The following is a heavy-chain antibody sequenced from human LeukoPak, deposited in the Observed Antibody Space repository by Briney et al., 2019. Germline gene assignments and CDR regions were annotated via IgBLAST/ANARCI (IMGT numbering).Heavy chain of an antibody. CDR2: IKQDGSEK. CDR1: GFIFSTYW. J-gene: IGHJ4*02. D-gene: IGHD2-15*01. CDR3: ATTQTFDY. V-gene: IGHV3-7*03. Sequence: GGSLRLSCTTSGFIFSTYWMSWVRQAPGKGLEWVANIKQDGSEKYYVDSVKGRFSISRDNAKSSLDLQMNNLRAEDTAVYYCATTQTFDYWGQGTLVTVSS.